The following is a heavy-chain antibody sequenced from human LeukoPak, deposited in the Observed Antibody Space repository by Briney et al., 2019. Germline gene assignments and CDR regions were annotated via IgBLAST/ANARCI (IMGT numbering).Heavy chain of an antibody. D-gene: IGHD3-3*01. CDR2: MNPNSGNT. CDR1: GYTFTSYD. J-gene: IGHJ6*02. V-gene: IGHV1-8*01. CDR3: ARARPEEGDFWSGYYIRSYYYGMDV. Sequence: ASVKVSCKASGYTFTSYDINWVRQATGQGLEWMGWMNPNSGNTGYAQKFQGRVTMTRNTSISTAYMELSSLRSEDTAVYYCARARPEEGDFWSGYYIRSYYYGMDVWGQGTTVTVSS.